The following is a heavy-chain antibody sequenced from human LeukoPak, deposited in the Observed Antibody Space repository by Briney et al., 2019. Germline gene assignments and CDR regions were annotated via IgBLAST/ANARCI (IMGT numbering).Heavy chain of an antibody. J-gene: IGHJ4*02. D-gene: IGHD3-10*01. CDR1: GFTFSSYG. CDR2: ILNDGTNK. CDR3: ANEWLHISGTYKANN. Sequence: GGSLGLSCAASGFTFSSYGMHWVRQAPGKGLEWVAFILNDGTNKYHADSVKGRFTVSRDNSKNTLYLQMNSLRTEDSAVYYCANEWLHISGTYKANNWGQGTLVTVSS. V-gene: IGHV3-30*02.